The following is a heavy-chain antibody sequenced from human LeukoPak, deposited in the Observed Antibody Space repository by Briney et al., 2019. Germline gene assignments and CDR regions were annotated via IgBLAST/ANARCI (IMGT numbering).Heavy chain of an antibody. CDR2: INPNSGVT. V-gene: IGHV1-2*02. D-gene: IGHD1-26*01. CDR3: ARDLVGATSDI. CDR1: GYTFTGYY. Sequence: GASVKVSCKASGYTFTGYYMHWVRQAPGQGLEWMGWINPNSGVTNYAQKFQGRVTMTSDMSLSAAYMDLSRLRFDDTAIYYCARDLVGATSDIWGQGTVVSVSS. J-gene: IGHJ3*02.